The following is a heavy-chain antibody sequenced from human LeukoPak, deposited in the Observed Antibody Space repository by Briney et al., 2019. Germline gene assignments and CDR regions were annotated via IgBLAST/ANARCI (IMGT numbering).Heavy chain of an antibody. CDR3: ASPLGYYGRG. Sequence: SETLSLTCAVYGGPSSGYYWSWIRQPPGKGLEWIGEINHSGSTNYNPSLKSRVTISVDTSKNQFSLKLSSVTAADTAVYYCASPLGYYGRGWGKGTTVTVSS. V-gene: IGHV4-34*01. D-gene: IGHD3-10*02. CDR1: GGPSSGYY. CDR2: INHSGST. J-gene: IGHJ6*04.